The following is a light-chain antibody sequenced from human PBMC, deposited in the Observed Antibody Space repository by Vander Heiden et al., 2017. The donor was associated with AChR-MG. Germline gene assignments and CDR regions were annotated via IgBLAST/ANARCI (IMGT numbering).Light chain of an antibody. V-gene: IGKV1-39*01. CDR1: QSISSY. CDR2: AAS. CDR3: HQSYSTPYT. Sequence: DMQMTQSPSSLSSSVEDRVSITCRASQSISSYFKWYQQTPREAPNLLNYAASSLQAAVPSRFSGSGSGTHFPLTISSLQPEDFATYFSHQSYSTPYTFGQGTKLEIK. J-gene: IGKJ2*01.